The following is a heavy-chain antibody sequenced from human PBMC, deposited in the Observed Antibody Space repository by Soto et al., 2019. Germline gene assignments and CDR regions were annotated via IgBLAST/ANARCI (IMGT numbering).Heavy chain of an antibody. CDR2: INPIVSMS. CDR3: AASYGSGYRAFDY. J-gene: IGHJ4*02. Sequence: QVQLVQSGTEVKKPGSSVKVSCKASGDTFSFYTINWVRQAPGLGLEWVGRINPIVSMSNYAQKFQGRVSMTAEKSTSTAYMELRGLRSDDTAMYFCAASYGSGYRAFDYWGQGALVTVSS. CDR1: GDTFSFYT. D-gene: IGHD3-10*01. V-gene: IGHV1-69*02.